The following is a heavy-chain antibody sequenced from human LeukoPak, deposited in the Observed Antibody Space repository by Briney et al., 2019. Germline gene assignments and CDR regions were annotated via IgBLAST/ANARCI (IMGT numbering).Heavy chain of an antibody. CDR3: ARWGGVVAATYYYYGMDV. Sequence: SETLSLTCTVSGVSISSYYWSWIRQPPGKGLEWIWYIYYSGSTNYNPSLKSRVTISVDTSKNQFSLKLSSVTAADTAVYYCARWGGVVAATYYYYGMDVWGKGTTVTVSS. D-gene: IGHD2-15*01. J-gene: IGHJ6*04. CDR2: IYYSGST. CDR1: GVSISSYY. V-gene: IGHV4-59*01.